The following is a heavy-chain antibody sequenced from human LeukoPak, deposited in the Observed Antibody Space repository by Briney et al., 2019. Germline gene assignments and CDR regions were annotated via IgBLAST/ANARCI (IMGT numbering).Heavy chain of an antibody. D-gene: IGHD1-26*01. J-gene: IGHJ4*02. V-gene: IGHV3-30*18. CDR1: GFTFSSYG. CDR2: ISYDGSNK. CDR3: AKDRRIVGATIHLDY. Sequence: GRSLRLSCAASGFTFSSYGMHWVRQAPGKGLEWVAVISYDGSNKYYADSVKGRFTISRDNSKNTLYLQMNSLRAEDTAVYYCAKDRRIVGATIHLDYWGQGTLVTVSS.